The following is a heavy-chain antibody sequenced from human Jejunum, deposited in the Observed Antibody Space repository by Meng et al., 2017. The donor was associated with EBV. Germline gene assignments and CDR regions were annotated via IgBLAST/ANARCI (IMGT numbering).Heavy chain of an antibody. CDR2: IYHSGST. CDR1: SGSIFSSNW. V-gene: IGHV4-4*02. J-gene: IGHJ4*02. CDR3: ASIHPSIDS. Sequence: QMQLKESGPGLVMPSGTLSLTGAVSSGSIFSSNWWTWVRQPPGKGLEWIGEIYHSGSTNYNPSLKSLITMSLDKSKNQFSLKLRSVTAADTAVYYCASIHPSIDSWGPGTLVTVSS. D-gene: IGHD2-21*01.